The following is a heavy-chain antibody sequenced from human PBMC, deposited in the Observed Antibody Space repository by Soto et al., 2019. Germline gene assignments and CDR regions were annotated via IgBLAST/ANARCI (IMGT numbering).Heavy chain of an antibody. J-gene: IGHJ4*02. CDR2: ISSSSSYI. CDR1: GFTFSSYS. CDR3: ARGDSSWYAWNFDY. D-gene: IGHD6-13*01. V-gene: IGHV3-21*01. Sequence: EVQLVESGGGLVKPGGSLRLSCAASGFTFSSYSMNWVRQAPGKGLEWVSSISSSSSYIYYADSVKGRFTISRDNAKNSLYLQMNSLRAEDTAVYYCARGDSSWYAWNFDYWGQGPLVTVSS.